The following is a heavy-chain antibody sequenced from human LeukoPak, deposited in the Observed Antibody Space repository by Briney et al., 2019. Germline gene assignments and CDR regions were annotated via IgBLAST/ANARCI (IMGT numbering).Heavy chain of an antibody. CDR2: IIPILGIA. CDR3: AREGVVPAAIYYYYMDV. V-gene: IGHV1-69*04. Sequence: SVKVSRKASGGTFSSYTISWVRQAPGQGLEWMGRIIPILGIANYAQKFQGRVTITADKSTSTAYMELSSLRSEDTAVYYCAREGVVPAAIYYYYMDVWGKGTTVTVSS. D-gene: IGHD2-2*01. CDR1: GGTFSSYT. J-gene: IGHJ6*03.